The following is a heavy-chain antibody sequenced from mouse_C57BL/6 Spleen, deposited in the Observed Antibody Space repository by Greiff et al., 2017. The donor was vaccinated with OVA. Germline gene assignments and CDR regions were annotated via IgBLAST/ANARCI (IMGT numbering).Heavy chain of an antibody. CDR3: ARSGVTLDWYFDV. CDR1: GFTFSDYY. CDR2: INYDGSST. J-gene: IGHJ1*03. V-gene: IGHV5-16*01. Sequence: EVKLMESEGGLVQPGSSMKLSCTASGFTFSDYYMAWVRQVPEKGLEWVANINYDGSSTYYLDSLKSRFIISRDNAKNILYLQMSSLKYEDTATYYCARSGVTLDWYFDVWGTGTTVTVSS. D-gene: IGHD2-3*01.